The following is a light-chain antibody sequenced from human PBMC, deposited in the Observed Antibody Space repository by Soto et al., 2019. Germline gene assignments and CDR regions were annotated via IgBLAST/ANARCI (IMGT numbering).Light chain of an antibody. CDR1: QSVSSN. J-gene: IGKJ1*01. CDR2: GAS. Sequence: EVVITQSPASLSVSSGERATLSCRASQSVSSNLAWYQQKPGQAPRLLVYGASTRATGIPARFSGSGSGTEFALTITGLQTEDFAVYYCQQYNTWPRTFGQGTKVEIK. CDR3: QQYNTWPRT. V-gene: IGKV3D-15*01.